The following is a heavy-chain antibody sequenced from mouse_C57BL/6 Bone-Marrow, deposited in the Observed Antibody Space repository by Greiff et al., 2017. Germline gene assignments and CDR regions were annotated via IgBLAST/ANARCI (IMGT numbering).Heavy chain of an antibody. CDR3: ASQVDYELVFDY. D-gene: IGHD2-4*01. V-gene: IGHV5-6*01. CDR2: ISSGGSDT. J-gene: IGHJ2*01. Sequence: EVQGVESGGDLVKPGGSLKLSCAASGFTFSSFGMSWVRQTPDKRLEWVATISSGGSDTYYPDSVKGRFTISRDNAKNTLYLQMSSLESDDTAMCDSASQVDYELVFDYWGQGTALTVSS. CDR1: GFTFSSFG.